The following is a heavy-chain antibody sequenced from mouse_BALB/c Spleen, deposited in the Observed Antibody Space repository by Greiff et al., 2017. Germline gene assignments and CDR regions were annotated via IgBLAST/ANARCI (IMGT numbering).Heavy chain of an antibody. J-gene: IGHJ2*01. Sequence: QVQLQQSGAELVRPGSSVKISCKASGYAFSSYWMNWVKQRPGQGLEWIGQIYPGDGDTNYNGKFKGKATLTTDKSSSTAYMQLSSLTSEDSAVYFCARSSPNYYGSSLDYWGQGTTLTVSS. CDR3: ARSSPNYYGSSLDY. CDR1: GYAFSSYW. V-gene: IGHV1-80*01. CDR2: IYPGDGDT. D-gene: IGHD1-1*01.